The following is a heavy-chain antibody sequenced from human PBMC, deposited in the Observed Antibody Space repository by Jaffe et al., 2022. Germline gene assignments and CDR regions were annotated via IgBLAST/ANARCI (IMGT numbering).Heavy chain of an antibody. CDR3: ARDAGVPDYGGKFHYYYYMDV. V-gene: IGHV1-2*02. J-gene: IGHJ6*03. CDR1: GYTFTGYY. D-gene: IGHD4-17*01. CDR2: INPNSGGT. Sequence: QVQLVQSGAEVKKPGASVKVSCKASGYTFTGYYMHWVRQAPGQGLEWMGWINPNSGGTNYAQKFQGRVTMTRDTSISTAYMELSRLRSDDTAVYYCARDAGVPDYGGKFHYYYYMDVWGKGTTVTVSS.